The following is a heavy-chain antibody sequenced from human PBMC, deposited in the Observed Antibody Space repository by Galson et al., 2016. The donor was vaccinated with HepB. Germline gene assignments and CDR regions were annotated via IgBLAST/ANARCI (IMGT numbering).Heavy chain of an antibody. CDR1: GFTFGDYA. J-gene: IGHJ5*02. CDR2: INWIGDST. Sequence: SLRLSCAASGFTFGDYAMSWVRQAPGKRLEWVSGINWIGDSTGYADSVKGRFTIFRDNAKNSLYLQMNSLRAEDTAFYHCARGVVGADKGWFDPWGQGTLVIVSS. V-gene: IGHV3-20*01. CDR3: ARGVVGADKGWFDP. D-gene: IGHD1-26*01.